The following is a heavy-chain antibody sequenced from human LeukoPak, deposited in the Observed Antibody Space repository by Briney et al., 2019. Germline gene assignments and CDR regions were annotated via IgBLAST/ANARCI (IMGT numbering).Heavy chain of an antibody. V-gene: IGHV3-7*01. CDR1: GFTFSSYW. Sequence: GGSLRLSCAASGFTFSSYWMSWVRQAPGKGLEWVANIKQDGSEKYYVDSVKGRFTISRDNAKNSLYLQMNSLRAEDTAVYYCAGFGGSSWYDNWFDPWGQGTLVTVSS. CDR2: IKQDGSEK. J-gene: IGHJ5*02. CDR3: AGFGGSSWYDNWFDP. D-gene: IGHD6-13*01.